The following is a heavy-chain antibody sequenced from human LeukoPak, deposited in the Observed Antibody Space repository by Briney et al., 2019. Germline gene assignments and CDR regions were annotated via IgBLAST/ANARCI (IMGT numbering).Heavy chain of an antibody. CDR1: GFTVSSNY. J-gene: IGHJ4*02. CDR2: IYSGGST. CDR3: ARESEIRFLEWSFVFDY. V-gene: IGHV3-53*01. Sequence: GGSLRLSCAASGFTVSSNYMSWVRQAPGKGLEWVSVIYSGGSTYYADSVKGRFTISRDNSKNTLHLQMNSLRAEDTAIYNCARESEIRFLEWSFVFDYWGQGTLVTVSS. D-gene: IGHD3-3*01.